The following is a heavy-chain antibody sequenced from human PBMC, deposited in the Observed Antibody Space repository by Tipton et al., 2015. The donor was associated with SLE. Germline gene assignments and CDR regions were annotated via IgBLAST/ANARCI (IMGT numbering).Heavy chain of an antibody. CDR3: ARNGGSWYPDAFDI. CDR2: IYTSGST. J-gene: IGHJ3*02. Sequence: TLSLTCTVSGGSISSGSYYWSWIRQPAGKGLEWIGRIYTSGSTNYNPSLKSRVTISVDTSKNQFSLKLSAVTAADTAVYYCARNGGSWYPDAFDIWGQGTMVPVSS. CDR1: GGSISSGSYY. V-gene: IGHV4-61*02. D-gene: IGHD6-13*01.